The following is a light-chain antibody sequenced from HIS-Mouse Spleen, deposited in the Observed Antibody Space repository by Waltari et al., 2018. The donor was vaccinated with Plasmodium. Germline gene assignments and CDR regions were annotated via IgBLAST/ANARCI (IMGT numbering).Light chain of an antibody. Sequence: DIVMTQSPDSLAVSLGERDTINCKSSQSVLYSSNNKNYLAWYQQKPGQPPKLLIYWAATRESWVPDRFRGSGSGTDFTLTISSLQAEDVAVYYCQQYYSTPYTFGQGTKLEIK. CDR3: QQYYSTPYT. CDR1: QSVLYSSNNKNY. CDR2: WAA. J-gene: IGKJ2*01. V-gene: IGKV4-1*01.